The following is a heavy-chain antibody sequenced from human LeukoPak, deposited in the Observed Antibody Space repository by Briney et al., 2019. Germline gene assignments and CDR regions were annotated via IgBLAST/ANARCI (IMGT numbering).Heavy chain of an antibody. D-gene: IGHD2-21*02. Sequence: SETLSLTCAVYGVSFSGYYWSWLRQPPGKGLEWLGEINHSGSTNYNPSLKSRVTISVDTSKNQFSLKLSSVTAADTAVYYCARVASVVTAADWFDPWGQGTLVTASS. CDR1: GVSFSGYY. CDR3: ARVASVVTAADWFDP. CDR2: INHSGST. V-gene: IGHV4-34*01. J-gene: IGHJ5*02.